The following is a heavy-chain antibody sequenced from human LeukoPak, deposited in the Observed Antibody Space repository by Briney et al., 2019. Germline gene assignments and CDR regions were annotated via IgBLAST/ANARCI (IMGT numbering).Heavy chain of an antibody. V-gene: IGHV3-13*01. D-gene: IGHD2-15*01. CDR1: EFTFSSYD. Sequence: GRSLRLSCAASEFTFSSYDMHWVRQPAGKGLEWASSIGTAGDTYYSGSVKGRFIISRENAKSSLYLQMNSLRVGDTALYYCTRGGRDGFDIWGQGTMVTVSS. CDR2: IGTAGDT. J-gene: IGHJ3*02. CDR3: TRGGRDGFDI.